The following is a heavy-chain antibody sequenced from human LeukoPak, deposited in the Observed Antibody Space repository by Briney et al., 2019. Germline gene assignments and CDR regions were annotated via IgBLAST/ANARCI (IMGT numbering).Heavy chain of an antibody. D-gene: IGHD3-10*01. Sequence: PGGSLRLSCSASGFTFSTYSMKWVRQAPGKGLEWVSYISSSSGTIYYADSVKGRFTICRENAKNSLYLQMNGLRDEDTAVYYCARDQSDYYGSGSYSEGSYWGQGTLVTVSS. V-gene: IGHV3-48*02. CDR2: ISSSSGTI. CDR3: ARDQSDYYGSGSYSEGSY. CDR1: GFTFSTYS. J-gene: IGHJ4*02.